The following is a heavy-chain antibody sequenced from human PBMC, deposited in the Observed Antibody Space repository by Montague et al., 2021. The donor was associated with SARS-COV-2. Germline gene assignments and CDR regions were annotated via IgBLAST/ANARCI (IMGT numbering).Heavy chain of an antibody. CDR2: VNHRGST. J-gene: IGHJ6*02. CDR1: VQSGGGEY. D-gene: IGHD3-10*01. Sequence: SETLSLTCAGYVQSGGGEYRSRTEQHPAEGQSRCEEVNHRGSTKYNPSLKSRVTISVDTSKNQFSLKLSSVTAADTAVYYCARVRYYGSGTSLGMDVWGQGTTVTVSS. V-gene: IGHV4-34*01. CDR3: ARVRYYGSGTSLGMDV.